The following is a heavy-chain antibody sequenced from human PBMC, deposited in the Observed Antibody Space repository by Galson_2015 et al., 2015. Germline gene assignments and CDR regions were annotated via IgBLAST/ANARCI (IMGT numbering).Heavy chain of an antibody. D-gene: IGHD2-2*01. CDR2: IKQDGSEK. J-gene: IGHJ4*03. Sequence: SLRLSCAASGFTFSNYWMTWVRQAPGKGLEWVANIKQDGSEKYSVDSVKGRFTISRDNAKNSLYLQMNSLRAEDTAVYYCARDRCSSTSCFFDYWGQGTLVTVSS. CDR1: GFTFSNYW. CDR3: ARDRCSSTSCFFDY. V-gene: IGHV3-7*03.